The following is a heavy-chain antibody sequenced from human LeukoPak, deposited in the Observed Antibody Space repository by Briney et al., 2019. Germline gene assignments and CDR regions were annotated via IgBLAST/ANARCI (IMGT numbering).Heavy chain of an antibody. CDR2: TSGGGGNT. Sequence: GGSLRLSCAVSGFTFRSYVMSWVRRAPGKGLEWISSTSGGGGNTYYADSVKGRFIISRDNSNNTLYLQMNSLRAEDTAIYYCARVVPRRYYDQPSNKFDPWGQGTLVTVSS. V-gene: IGHV3-23*01. D-gene: IGHD3-22*01. CDR3: ARVVPRRYYDQPSNKFDP. J-gene: IGHJ5*02. CDR1: GFTFRSYV.